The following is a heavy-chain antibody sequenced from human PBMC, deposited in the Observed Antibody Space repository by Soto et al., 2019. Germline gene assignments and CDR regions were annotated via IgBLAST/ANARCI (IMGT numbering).Heavy chain of an antibody. CDR2: ISAYNGNT. CDR1: GYTFTSYG. D-gene: IGHD2-8*01. CDR3: ARGWGPDSHHCTNGVCYRGEYFQH. Sequence: QVQLVQSGAEVKKPGASVKVSCKASGYTFTSYGISWVRQAPGQGLEWMGWISAYNGNTNYAQKLQGRVTMTTDTSTSTAYMELRSLRSDDTAVYYCARGWGPDSHHCTNGVCYRGEYFQHWGQGTLVTVSS. V-gene: IGHV1-18*04. J-gene: IGHJ1*01.